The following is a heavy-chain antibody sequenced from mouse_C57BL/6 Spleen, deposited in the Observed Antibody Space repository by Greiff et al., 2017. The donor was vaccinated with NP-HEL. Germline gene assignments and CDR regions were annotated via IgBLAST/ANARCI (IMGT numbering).Heavy chain of an antibody. CDR1: GFTFSSYA. D-gene: IGHD4-1*01. V-gene: IGHV5-4*01. J-gene: IGHJ2*01. CDR2: ISDGGSYT. Sequence: DVKLVESGGGLVKPGGSLKLSCAASGFTFSSYAMSWVRQTPEKRLEWVATISDGGSYTYYPDNVKGRFTISRDNAKNNLYLQMSHLKSEDTAMYYCARDLTGSFDYWGQGTTLTVSS. CDR3: ARDLTGSFDY.